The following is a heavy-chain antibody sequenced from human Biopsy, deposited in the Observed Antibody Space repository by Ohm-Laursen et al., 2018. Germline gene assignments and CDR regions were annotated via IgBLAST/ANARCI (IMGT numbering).Heavy chain of an antibody. J-gene: IGHJ4*02. Sequence: ASVKVSCQASGYSFTSYYMHWVRQGPGQGLEWMGMINPSGSTTSYPQIFQGRVTMTRDTSKSTVYMELSSLRSADTAVYFCARNTGWYGDLYYFDYWGQGTLVTVSS. CDR3: ARNTGWYGDLYYFDY. D-gene: IGHD6-19*01. V-gene: IGHV1-46*01. CDR2: INPSGSTT. CDR1: GYSFTSYY.